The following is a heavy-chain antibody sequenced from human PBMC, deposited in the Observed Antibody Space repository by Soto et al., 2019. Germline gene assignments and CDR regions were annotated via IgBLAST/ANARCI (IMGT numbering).Heavy chain of an antibody. CDR2: ITWSSGYI. CDR3: ARRKDGMDV. CDR1: GFSFDDYA. J-gene: IGHJ6*02. V-gene: IGHV3-9*01. Sequence: EVQLVESGGGLVQPGRSLRLSCAASGFSFDDYAMHWVRQAPGRGLEWVSGITWSSGYIGYADSVKGRFTISKDNAKNSLYLKMNSLRAEDTAVYYCARRKDGMDVWGQGTTVTVSS.